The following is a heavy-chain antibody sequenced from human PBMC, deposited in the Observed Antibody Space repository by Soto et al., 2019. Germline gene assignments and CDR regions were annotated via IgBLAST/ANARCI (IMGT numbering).Heavy chain of an antibody. V-gene: IGHV3-74*01. CDR1: GFTFSNYW. D-gene: IGHD2-8*01. CDR2: INGDVSST. CDR3: AGRDCTNGVCYFY. J-gene: IGHJ4*02. Sequence: PGGSLRLSCAASGFTFSNYWMHWVRQAPGKGLVWVSRINGDVSSTSYADSVKGRFTISRDNTKNTLYLHMNSLRAEDTAVYYCAGRDCTNGVCYFYWGQGTLVTVSS.